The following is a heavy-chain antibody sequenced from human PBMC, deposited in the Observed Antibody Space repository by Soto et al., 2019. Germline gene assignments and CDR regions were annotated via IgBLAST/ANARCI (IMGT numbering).Heavy chain of an antibody. CDR1: GDTISTGGYT. Sequence: SETLSLTCDVSGDTISTGGYTWAWIRQPPGKGLEWIGSIYYSGSTYYNPSLKSRVTISVDTSKNQFSLKLSSVTAADTAVYYCARHARYGGYLDYWGQGTLVTVSS. J-gene: IGHJ4*02. CDR2: IYYSGST. CDR3: ARHARYGGYLDY. D-gene: IGHD1-26*01. V-gene: IGHV4-39*01.